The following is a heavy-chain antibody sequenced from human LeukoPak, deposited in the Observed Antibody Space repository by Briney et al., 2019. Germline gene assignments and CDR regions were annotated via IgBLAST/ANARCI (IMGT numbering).Heavy chain of an antibody. CDR1: GFTFISYS. D-gene: IGHD4-17*01. Sequence: GGSLRLSWAASGFTFISYSMNWVRQAPGKGLEWVSSISSSSSYIYYADSVKGRFTISRDNAKNSLYLQMNSLRAEDTAVYYCARTMTTVNWFDPWGQGTLVTVSS. V-gene: IGHV3-21*01. CDR3: ARTMTTVNWFDP. CDR2: ISSSSSYI. J-gene: IGHJ5*02.